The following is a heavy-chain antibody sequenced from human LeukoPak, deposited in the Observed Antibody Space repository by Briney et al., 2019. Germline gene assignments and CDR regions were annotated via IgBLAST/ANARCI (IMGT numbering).Heavy chain of an antibody. D-gene: IGHD6-13*01. CDR3: ARDWRAAAGTPLDY. V-gene: IGHV6-1*01. CDR1: GDSVSSSRAG. CDR2: TYYRTKWYN. J-gene: IGHJ4*02. Sequence: SQTLSLTCAISGDSVSSSRAGWSWIRQSPSRGLEWLGRTYYRTKWYNDYAVSVKSRITIVADTSKNKVSVHLNSVTPEDTAVYYCARDWRAAAGTPLDYWGQGTLVTVSS.